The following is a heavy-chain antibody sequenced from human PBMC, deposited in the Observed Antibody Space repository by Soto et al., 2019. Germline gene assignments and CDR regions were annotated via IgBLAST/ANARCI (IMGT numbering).Heavy chain of an antibody. Sequence: QVQLVESGGGVVQPGRSLRLSCAASGFTFSSYGMHWVRQAPGKGLEWVAVIWYDGSNKYYADSVKGRFTISRDNSKNTRYLQMKSLRAEDTAVYYCARDIAAAGQYYFDYWGQGTLVTVSS. CDR2: IWYDGSNK. CDR1: GFTFSSYG. D-gene: IGHD6-13*01. V-gene: IGHV3-33*01. CDR3: ARDIAAAGQYYFDY. J-gene: IGHJ4*02.